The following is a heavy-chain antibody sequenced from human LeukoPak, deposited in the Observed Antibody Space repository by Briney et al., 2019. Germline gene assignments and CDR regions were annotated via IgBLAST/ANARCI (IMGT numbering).Heavy chain of an antibody. CDR3: ARVGVVESSGYHDYYFDF. CDR1: GGTMTNYY. D-gene: IGHD3-22*01. CDR2: IYSSGST. J-gene: IGHJ4*02. Sequence: SETLSLICTVSGGTMTNYYWSWIRQPAGKELEWIGRIYSSGSTNYNPSLKSRVTMSVDTSKNQFSLNLTSVPVADMAVYFCARVGVVESSGYHDYYFDFWGQGSLVTVSS. V-gene: IGHV4-4*07.